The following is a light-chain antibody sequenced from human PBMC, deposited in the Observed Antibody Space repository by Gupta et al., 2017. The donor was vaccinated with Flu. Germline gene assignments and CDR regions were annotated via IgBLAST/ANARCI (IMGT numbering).Light chain of an antibody. CDR3: QTWGTGLWV. CDR2: LNSDGSH. Sequence: QLVLTQSPSASASLGASVKLTCTLSSGHSSYAIAWHQQQPEKGPRYLMKLNSDGSHSKGDGIPDRFSGSSSGAARYLTISSLQSEDDAYYYCQTWGTGLWVFGGGTKLTVL. V-gene: IGLV4-69*01. CDR1: SGHSSYA. J-gene: IGLJ3*02.